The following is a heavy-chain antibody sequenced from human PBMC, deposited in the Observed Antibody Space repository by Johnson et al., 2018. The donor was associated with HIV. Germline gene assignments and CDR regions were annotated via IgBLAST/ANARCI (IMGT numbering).Heavy chain of an antibody. CDR2: ISYDGSNK. CDR1: GFTFSSYA. D-gene: IGHD3-3*01. V-gene: IGHV3-30-3*01. J-gene: IGHJ3*02. CDR3: ARGPILEWLSGDGFDM. Sequence: QVQLVQSGGGLVQPGGSLRLSCAASGFTFSSYAMHWVRQAPGKGLEWVAVISYDGSNKYYADSVTGRFTISRDNSKNTLYLQMNSLRAEDTAVYYCARGPILEWLSGDGFDMWGQGTMVTVYS.